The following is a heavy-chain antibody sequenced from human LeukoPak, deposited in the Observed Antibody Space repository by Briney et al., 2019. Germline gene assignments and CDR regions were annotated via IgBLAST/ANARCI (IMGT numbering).Heavy chain of an antibody. V-gene: IGHV4-34*01. D-gene: IGHD3-10*01. CDR3: ARLRLWLGRQFDP. CDR1: GGSFSGYY. J-gene: IGHJ5*02. Sequence: SETLSLTCAVYGGSFSGYYWSWIRQPPGKGLEWIGEINHSGSTNYNPSLKSRVTISVDTSKNQFSLKLSSVTAADTAVYYCARLRLWLGRQFDPWGQGTLVTVSS. CDR2: INHSGST.